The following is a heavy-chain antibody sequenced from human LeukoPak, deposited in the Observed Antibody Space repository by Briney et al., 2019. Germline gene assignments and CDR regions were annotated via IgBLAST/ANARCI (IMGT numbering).Heavy chain of an antibody. CDR1: GFTFSSYA. J-gene: IGHJ4*02. D-gene: IGHD4-17*01. V-gene: IGHV3-23*01. Sequence: GGSLRLSCAASGFTFSSYAMSRVRQAPGKGLEWVSAISGSGGRTYYADSVKCRFTISRDNSKNTLYLQMNSLRAEDTAVYYCAKDVYGDYWGYYFDYWGQGTLVTVSS. CDR3: AKDVYGDYWGYYFDY. CDR2: ISGSGGRT.